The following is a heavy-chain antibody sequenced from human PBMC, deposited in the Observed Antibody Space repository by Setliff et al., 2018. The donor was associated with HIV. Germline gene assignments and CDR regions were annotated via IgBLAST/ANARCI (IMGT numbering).Heavy chain of an antibody. D-gene: IGHD4-4*01. CDR1: GGSISSSSYY. Sequence: ETLSLTCTVSGGSISSSSYYWGWIRQPPGKGLEWIGSFYYSGNTYYNPSLKSRVTISVDASRNQFSLKLSSVTAADTAVYYCAREPDSIPYDYWGQGTLVTVSS. J-gene: IGHJ4*02. V-gene: IGHV4-39*07. CDR2: FYYSGNT. CDR3: AREPDSIPYDY.